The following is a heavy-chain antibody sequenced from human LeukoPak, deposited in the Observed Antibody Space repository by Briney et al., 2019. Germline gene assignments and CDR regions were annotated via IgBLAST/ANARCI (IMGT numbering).Heavy chain of an antibody. Sequence: TPSETLSLTCTVSGGSISSYYWSWIRQPPGKGLEWIGYINYSGSAFYNPSVKSRVTISVDTSKNQFSLKLNSVTAADTAVYYCARAYYGDFFDYWGQGTLVTVSS. D-gene: IGHD4-17*01. CDR2: INYSGSA. CDR3: ARAYYGDFFDY. CDR1: GGSISSYY. J-gene: IGHJ4*02. V-gene: IGHV4-59*08.